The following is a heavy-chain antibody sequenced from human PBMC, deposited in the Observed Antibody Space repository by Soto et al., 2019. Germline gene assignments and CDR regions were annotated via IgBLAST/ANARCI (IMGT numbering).Heavy chain of an antibody. CDR3: ARVPIQYSGPTHYYYYYYMDV. Sequence: ASVKVSCKASGYTFTSYDINWVRQATGQGLEWMGWMNPNSGNTGYAQKFQGRVTMTRNTSISTAYMELSSLRSEDTAVYYCARVPIQYSGPTHYYYYYYMDVWGKGTTVTVSS. D-gene: IGHD5-12*01. V-gene: IGHV1-8*01. J-gene: IGHJ6*03. CDR1: GYTFTSYD. CDR2: MNPNSGNT.